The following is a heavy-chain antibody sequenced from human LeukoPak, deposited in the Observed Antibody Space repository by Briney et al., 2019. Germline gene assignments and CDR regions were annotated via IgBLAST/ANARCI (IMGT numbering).Heavy chain of an antibody. J-gene: IGHJ4*02. CDR1: GFTFSNYE. CDR3: AKGYCSSTSCSPFDY. CDR2: TSWNSGSI. Sequence: SGGSLRLSCAASGFTFSNYEINWVRQAPGKGLEWVSGTSWNSGSIGYADSVKGRFTISRDNAKNSLYLQMNSLRAEDTALYYCAKGYCSSTSCSPFDYWGQGTLVTVSS. V-gene: IGHV3-9*01. D-gene: IGHD2-2*01.